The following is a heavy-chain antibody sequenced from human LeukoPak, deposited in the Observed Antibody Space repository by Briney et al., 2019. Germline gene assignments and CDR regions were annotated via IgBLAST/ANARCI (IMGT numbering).Heavy chain of an antibody. V-gene: IGHV4-59*02. CDR1: GGSVSGRY. Sequence: SETLSVTCTASGGSVSGRYRNWIRQAPGQGLEWIGYIHSSGSTSNNPSLKSRITISVDTSTKHFSLTLRSGTGADTAGFYWAGNYDTSSYCSYSDYWGQGTLVTVSS. J-gene: IGHJ4*02. CDR3: AGNYDTSSYCSYSDY. CDR2: IHSSGST. D-gene: IGHD1-7*01.